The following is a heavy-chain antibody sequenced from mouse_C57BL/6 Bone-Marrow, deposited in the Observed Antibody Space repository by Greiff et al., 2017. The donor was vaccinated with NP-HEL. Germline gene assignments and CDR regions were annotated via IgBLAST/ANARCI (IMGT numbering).Heavy chain of an antibody. D-gene: IGHD2-1*01. CDR2: ISNLAYSI. CDR1: GFTFSDYG. Sequence: EVKLMESGGGLVQPGGSLKLSCAASGFTFSDYGMAWVRQAPRKGPEWVAFISNLAYSIYYADTVTGRFTISRENAKNTLYLEMSSLRSEDTAMYYCARRGGNYPYYYAMDYWGQGTSVTVSS. J-gene: IGHJ4*01. CDR3: ARRGGNYPYYYAMDY. V-gene: IGHV5-15*04.